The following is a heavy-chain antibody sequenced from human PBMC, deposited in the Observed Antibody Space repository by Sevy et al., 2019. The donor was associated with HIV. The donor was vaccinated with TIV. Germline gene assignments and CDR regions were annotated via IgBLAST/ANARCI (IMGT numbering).Heavy chain of an antibody. D-gene: IGHD2-8*01. V-gene: IGHV1-69*06. CDR2: IIPIFGTA. CDR3: ARDRGDCTNGVCYRWFDP. J-gene: IGHJ5*02. Sequence: ASVKVSCKASGGTFSSYAISWVRQAPGQGLEWMGWIIPIFGTANYAQKFQGRVTITADKSTSTAYMELSSLRSEDTAVYYCARDRGDCTNGVCYRWFDPWGQGTLVTVSS. CDR1: GGTFSSYA.